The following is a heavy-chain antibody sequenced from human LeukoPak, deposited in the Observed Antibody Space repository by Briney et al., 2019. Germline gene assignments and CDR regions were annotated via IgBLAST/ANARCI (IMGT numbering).Heavy chain of an antibody. Sequence: VASVKVSCKASGYTFTGYDINWVRQATGQGLEWMGWMNPNSGNTGYAQKFQGRVTMTRNTSISTAYMELSSLRSEDTAVYYCARDQSTPGFGELLAGWGQGTLVTVSS. D-gene: IGHD3-10*01. CDR2: MNPNSGNT. CDR1: GYTFTGYD. CDR3: ARDQSTPGFGELLAG. V-gene: IGHV1-8*01. J-gene: IGHJ4*02.